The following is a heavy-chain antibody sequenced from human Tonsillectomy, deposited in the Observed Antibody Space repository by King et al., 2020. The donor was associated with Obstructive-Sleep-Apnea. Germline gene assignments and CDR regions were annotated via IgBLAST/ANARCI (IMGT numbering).Heavy chain of an antibody. Sequence: QLVQSGGGLIQPGRSLRLSCTGSGFSFGDYAMSWVRQAPGKGLEWVGFIKSQTYGGTTKYAASLRGRFTLSREDSKSIAYLQMNSLKTEDTAVYYCARGYYYGGCDFWGQGTLVTVSS. CDR2: IKSQTYGGTT. D-gene: IGHD3-10*01. J-gene: IGHJ4*02. CDR1: GFSFGDYA. V-gene: IGHV3-49*04. CDR3: ARGYYYGGCDF.